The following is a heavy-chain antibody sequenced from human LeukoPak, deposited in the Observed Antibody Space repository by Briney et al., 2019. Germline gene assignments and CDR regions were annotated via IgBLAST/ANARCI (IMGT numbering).Heavy chain of an antibody. J-gene: IGHJ6*03. Sequence: GGSLRLSCAASGFTVRNNRMSWVRQAPGKGLEWVSGIYSGDITYYADSVKGRFTISRDSSTNTLYLQMNSLRAADTAVYYCARGGKSFDYYYYYMDVWGKGTTVTISS. V-gene: IGHV3-53*01. D-gene: IGHD3-16*02. CDR3: ARGGKSFDYYYYYMDV. CDR2: IYSGDIT. CDR1: GFTVRNNR.